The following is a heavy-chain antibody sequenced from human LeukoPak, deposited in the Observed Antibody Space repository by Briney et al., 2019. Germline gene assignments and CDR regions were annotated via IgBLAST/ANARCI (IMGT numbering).Heavy chain of an antibody. J-gene: IGHJ4*02. Sequence: PGGSLRLSCAASGFTFSDYYMSWIRQAPGKGLEWVSYISSSGSTIYYADSVKGRFTISRDNAKNSLYLQMNSLRAEDTAVYYCARESSYRAVTTYQDYWGQGTLVTVSS. CDR3: ARESSYRAVTTYQDY. CDR1: GFTFSDYY. CDR2: ISSSGSTI. D-gene: IGHD4-11*01. V-gene: IGHV3-11*04.